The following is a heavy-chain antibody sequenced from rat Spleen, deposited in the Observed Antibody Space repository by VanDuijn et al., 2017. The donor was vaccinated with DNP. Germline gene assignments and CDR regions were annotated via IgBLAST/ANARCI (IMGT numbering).Heavy chain of an antibody. D-gene: IGHD4-3*01. V-gene: IGHV5S10*01. CDR1: GFTFSDYA. CDR2: TFYDGSRT. Sequence: EVQLVESGGGLVQPGDSLKLSCAASGFTFSDYAMAWVRQSPKKGLEWVANTFYDGSRTYYRDSVKGRFTISRDNAKSTLYLQMNSLRSEDMATYYCIRWNSGHFDYWGQGVMVTVSS. J-gene: IGHJ2*01. CDR3: IRWNSGHFDY.